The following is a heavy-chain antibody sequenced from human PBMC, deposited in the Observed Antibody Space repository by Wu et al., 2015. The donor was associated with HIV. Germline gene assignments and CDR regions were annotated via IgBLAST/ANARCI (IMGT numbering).Heavy chain of an antibody. CDR2: INPNSGGT. Sequence: QVQLVQSGAEVKKPGASVKVSCKASGYTFTGYYMHWVRQAPGQGLEWMGWINPNSGGTNYAQKFQGRVTMTRDTSISTAYMELSSLRSEDTAVYYCARGQGGYFDTRGYYYAGVSWFDPWGQGTLVTVSS. CDR1: GYTFTGYY. J-gene: IGHJ5*02. V-gene: IGHV1-2*02. D-gene: IGHD3-22*01. CDR3: ARGQGGYFDTRGYYYAGVSWFDP.